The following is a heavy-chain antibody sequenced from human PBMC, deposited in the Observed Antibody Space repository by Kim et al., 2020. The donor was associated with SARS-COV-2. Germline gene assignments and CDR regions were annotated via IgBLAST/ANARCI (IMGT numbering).Heavy chain of an antibody. J-gene: IGHJ3*01. Sequence: GGSLRLSCAASGFPFNNFGRHWVRKAPGKGLEWVAVISYEESKKHYADSGKGRFTISRDSFKNTMSLQMSGLTAEDTAVYYCSKANVFLWFGKFHDDAFDLWGQGPMVPVSS. CDR2: ISYEESKK. D-gene: IGHD3-10*01. CDR1: GFPFNNFG. CDR3: SKANVFLWFGKFHDDAFDL. V-gene: IGHV3-30*18.